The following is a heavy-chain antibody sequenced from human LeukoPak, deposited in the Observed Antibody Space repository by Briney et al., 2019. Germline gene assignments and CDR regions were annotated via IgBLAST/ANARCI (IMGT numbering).Heavy chain of an antibody. CDR2: IGTAGDT. CDR1: GFTFSSYD. V-gene: IGHV3-13*04. J-gene: IGHJ2*01. CDR3: ARVRKYSGYYSWYFDL. Sequence: GALRLSCAASGFTFSSYDMHWVRQATGKGLEWVSAIGTAGDTYYPGAVKGRFTISRENAKNSLYLQMNSLRAGDTAVYYCARVRKYSGYYSWYFDLWGRGTLVTVPS. D-gene: IGHD5-12*01.